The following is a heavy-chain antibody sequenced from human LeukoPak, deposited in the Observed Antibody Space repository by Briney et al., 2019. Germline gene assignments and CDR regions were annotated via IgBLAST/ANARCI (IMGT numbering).Heavy chain of an antibody. Sequence: GGSLRLSCAASGFTFGTYWMHWVHQAPGKGLVWVSFINSDASTTAYADSVKGRFTISRDNARNTPYLQMNSLRVEDTAVYHCARDMNVDTAMDIWGQGTLVTVAS. J-gene: IGHJ3*02. CDR3: ARDMNVDTAMDI. D-gene: IGHD5-18*01. CDR1: GFTFGTYW. V-gene: IGHV3-74*01. CDR2: INSDASTT.